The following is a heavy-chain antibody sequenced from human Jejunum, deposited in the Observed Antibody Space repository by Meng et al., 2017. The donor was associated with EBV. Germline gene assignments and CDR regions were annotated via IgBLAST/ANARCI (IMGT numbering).Heavy chain of an antibody. V-gene: IGHV1-46*01. CDR3: ARDISSSTGWWLDP. CDR2: INPNDGST. Sequence: LGQVGAGVKKPGASVKVSCKTSGYTFTGHWVHWVRQAPGQGLEWMGIINPNDGSTSHAQKFQGRVTMTRDTSTSRVYMELSSLTSEDTAVYYCARDISSSTGWWLDPWGQGTLVTVSS. D-gene: IGHD2-2*01. CDR1: GYTFTGHW. J-gene: IGHJ5*02.